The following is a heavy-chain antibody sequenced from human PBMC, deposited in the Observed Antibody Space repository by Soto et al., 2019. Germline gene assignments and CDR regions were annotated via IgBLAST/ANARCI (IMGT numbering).Heavy chain of an antibody. CDR1: GGTFSSYA. V-gene: IGHV1-69*01. Sequence: QVQLVQSGAEVKKPGSSVKVSCKASGGTFSSYAISWVRQAPGQGLEWMGGIIPIFGTANYAQKFQGRVTITADESTSTAYMELSSLRSEDTAVYYCASYGSGSRSYYYYGMDVWGQGTTVTVSS. CDR3: ASYGSGSRSYYYYGMDV. D-gene: IGHD3-10*01. J-gene: IGHJ6*02. CDR2: IIPIFGTA.